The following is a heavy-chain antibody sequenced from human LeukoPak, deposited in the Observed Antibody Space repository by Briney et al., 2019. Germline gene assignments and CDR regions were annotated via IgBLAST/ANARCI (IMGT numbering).Heavy chain of an antibody. V-gene: IGHV3-48*04. Sequence: GGSLRLSCAASGFTFSTYSMNWVRQAPGKGLEWVSYISCGSSTIYYADSVKGRFTISRDYAKNSLYLQMNSLRAEDTAVYYCARELYGDYSFDYWGQGTLVTVSS. CDR1: GFTFSTYS. J-gene: IGHJ4*02. CDR3: ARELYGDYSFDY. D-gene: IGHD4-17*01. CDR2: ISCGSSTI.